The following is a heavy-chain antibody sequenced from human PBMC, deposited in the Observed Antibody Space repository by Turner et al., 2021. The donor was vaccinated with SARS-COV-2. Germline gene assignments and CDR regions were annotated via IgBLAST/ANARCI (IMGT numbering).Heavy chain of an antibody. CDR1: GITSTSYS. J-gene: IGHJ4*02. CDR2: ISGSGVTT. V-gene: IGHV3-23*01. D-gene: IGHD3-16*01. Sequence: EVQLLESGGGLVQPGGSLRLSCAASGITSTSYSMSWVRQAPGKGLEWVSSISGSGVTTYYADSVKGRFTSSRDSFNNMVYLQMNSLRADDMAVYYCAKGGWGAFDYWGQGILVIVSS. CDR3: AKGGWGAFDY.